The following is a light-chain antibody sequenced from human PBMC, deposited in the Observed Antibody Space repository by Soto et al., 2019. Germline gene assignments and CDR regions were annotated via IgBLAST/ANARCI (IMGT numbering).Light chain of an antibody. CDR1: QSVRSNY. J-gene: IGKJ5*01. V-gene: IGKV3-20*01. CDR2: GAS. CDR3: QQYANSPIT. Sequence: EIMLTQSPGTLSLSPGETATRACRARQSVRSNYLAWYQQKPGQAPRLIIYGASNRATGIPARFSGSGSGTDFTLTISSLEPEDFAVYYCQQYANSPITFGQGTRLEIK.